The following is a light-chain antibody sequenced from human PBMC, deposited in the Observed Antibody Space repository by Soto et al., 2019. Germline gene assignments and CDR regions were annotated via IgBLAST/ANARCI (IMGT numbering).Light chain of an antibody. CDR3: MQGTHWPRGYT. Sequence: DVVMTQSPLSLPVTLGQPASISCRSSQSLVYSDGNTYLNWFQQRPGQSPRRLLYKVSNRDSGVPDRFSGSGSGTDFTLKISRVEAEYVGVYYCMQGTHWPRGYTFGQGTKLEIK. CDR1: QSLVYSDGNTY. CDR2: KVS. V-gene: IGKV2-30*01. J-gene: IGKJ2*01.